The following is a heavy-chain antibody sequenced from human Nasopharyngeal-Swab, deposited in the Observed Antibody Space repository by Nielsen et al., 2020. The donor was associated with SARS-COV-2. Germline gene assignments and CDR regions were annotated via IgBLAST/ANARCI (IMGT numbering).Heavy chain of an antibody. Sequence: VRQAPGKGLEWVGRIKSKTDGGTTDYAAPVKGRFTISRDDSKNTLYLQMNSLKTEDTAVCYCTTALSLLWFGELCGSYFQHLCHCTLFPVSS. CDR3: TTALSLLWFGELCGSYFQH. J-gene: IGHJ1*01. CDR2: IKSKTDGGTT. D-gene: IGHD3-10*01. V-gene: IGHV3-15*01.